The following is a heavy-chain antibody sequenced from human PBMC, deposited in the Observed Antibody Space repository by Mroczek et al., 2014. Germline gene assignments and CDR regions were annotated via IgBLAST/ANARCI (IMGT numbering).Heavy chain of an antibody. D-gene: IGHD3-22*01. V-gene: IGHV4-34*01. Sequence: QVQLQQWGGRTVEAFGDPVPHLRCLWWVLQWLLLELDPPAPREGPGVDWVHLLHGSTYYNPSLKSRVTISVDTSKNQFSLKLSSVTAADTAVYYCARVSWGVIYYYDSSGPKPGVFDPWGQGTLVTVSS. CDR2: LLHGST. CDR1: WVLQWLL. J-gene: IGHJ5*02. CDR3: ARVSWGVIYYYDSSGPKPGVFDP.